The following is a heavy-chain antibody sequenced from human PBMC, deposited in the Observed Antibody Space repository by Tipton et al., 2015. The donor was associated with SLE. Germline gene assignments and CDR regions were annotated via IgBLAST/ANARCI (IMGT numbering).Heavy chain of an antibody. D-gene: IGHD1-26*01. J-gene: IGHJ4*02. CDR2: ITPIFGTA. CDR1: GYTFSSYA. CDR3: ARGWTEVGATPSPYGY. Sequence: QLVQSGAEVRKPGASVKVSCQASGYTFSSYAINWVRQAPGQGLEWMGGITPIFGTAKYAQKFQGRVTITTDESTSTAYMELSSLRSEDTAVYYCARGWTEVGATPSPYGYWGQGTLVTVSS. V-gene: IGHV1-69*05.